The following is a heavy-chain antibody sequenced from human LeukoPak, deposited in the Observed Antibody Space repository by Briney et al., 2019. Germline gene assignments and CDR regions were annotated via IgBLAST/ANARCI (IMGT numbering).Heavy chain of an antibody. CDR1: GGSISSYY. J-gene: IGHJ6*02. CDR2: IYYSGST. D-gene: IGHD5-18*01. V-gene: IGHV4-59*01. Sequence: KSSETLSLTCTVSGGSISSYYWSWIRQPPGKGLEWLGYIYYSGSTNYNPSLKSRVTISVDTSKNQFSLKLSSVTAADTAVYYCAKWGYSPARDYYYGMDVWGQGTTVTVSS. CDR3: AKWGYSPARDYYYGMDV.